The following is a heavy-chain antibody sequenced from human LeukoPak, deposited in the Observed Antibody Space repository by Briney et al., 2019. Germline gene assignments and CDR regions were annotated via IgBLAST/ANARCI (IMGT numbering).Heavy chain of an antibody. D-gene: IGHD5-18*01. Sequence: GGSLRLSCAASGFTFSSYWMTWVRQAPGKGLEWVANIKQDGSEKYYVDSVKGRFTISRDNAKTSLYLQMNSLRAEDTAVHYCARHLSGITGYTYGRGIDYWGQGTLVTVSS. V-gene: IGHV3-7*01. CDR2: IKQDGSEK. CDR1: GFTFSSYW. CDR3: ARHLSGITGYTYGRGIDY. J-gene: IGHJ4*02.